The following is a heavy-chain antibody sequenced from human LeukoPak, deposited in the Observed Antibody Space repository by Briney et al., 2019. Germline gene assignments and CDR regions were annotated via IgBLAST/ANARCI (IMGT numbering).Heavy chain of an antibody. CDR3: AELERGY. D-gene: IGHD1-1*01. CDR1: GDSASSKSVA. CDR2: TYYRSKWNN. V-gene: IGHV6-1*01. J-gene: IGHJ4*02. Sequence: SQTLSLTCAISGDSASSKSVAWNWIRQSPSRGLEWLGRTYYRSKWNNNYAVSVKSRIIINPDTSKNQFSLQLNSVTPEDTAVYYCAELERGYWGQGTLVTVSS.